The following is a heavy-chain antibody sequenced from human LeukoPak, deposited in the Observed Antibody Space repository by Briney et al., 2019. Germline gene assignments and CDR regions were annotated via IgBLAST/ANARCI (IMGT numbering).Heavy chain of an antibody. CDR2: IRYDGSNK. D-gene: IGHD3-16*02. CDR3: ASDLYQAFDI. V-gene: IGHV3-30*02. Sequence: GSLRLSCAASGFTFSSYGMHWVRQAPGKGLEWVAFIRYDGSNKYYADSVKGRFTISRDNSKNTLYLQMNSLRAEDTAVYYCASDLYQAFDIWGQGTMVTVSS. CDR1: GFTFSSYG. J-gene: IGHJ3*02.